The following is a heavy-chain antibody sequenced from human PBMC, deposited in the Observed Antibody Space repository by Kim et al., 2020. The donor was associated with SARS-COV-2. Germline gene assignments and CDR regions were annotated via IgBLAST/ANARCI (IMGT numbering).Heavy chain of an antibody. CDR1: GFTFSSYA. V-gene: IGHV3-23*01. CDR3: ATYYDFWSGYYTGGYFQH. J-gene: IGHJ1*01. CDR2: ISGSGGST. Sequence: GGSLRLSCAASGFTFSSYAMSWVRQAPGKGLEGVSAISGSGGSTYYADSVKGRFTISRDNSKNTLYLQMNSLRAEDTAVYYCATYYDFWSGYYTGGYFQHGGHGALCTVS. D-gene: IGHD3-3*01.